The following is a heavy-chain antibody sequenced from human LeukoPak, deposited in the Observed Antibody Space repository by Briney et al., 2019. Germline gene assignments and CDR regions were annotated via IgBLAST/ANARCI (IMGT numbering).Heavy chain of an antibody. CDR3: ARGKGYRAAFDI. V-gene: IGHV3-48*02. CDR1: GFTFSRYS. Sequence: GGSLRLSCAASGFTFSRYSMSWVRQAPGKGLEWVSYISSSSSTIYYVDSVRGRFTISRDNAKNSLYLQMNSLRDEDTAVYYCARGKGYRAAFDIWGQGTMVTVSS. D-gene: IGHD5-18*01. J-gene: IGHJ3*02. CDR2: ISSSSSTI.